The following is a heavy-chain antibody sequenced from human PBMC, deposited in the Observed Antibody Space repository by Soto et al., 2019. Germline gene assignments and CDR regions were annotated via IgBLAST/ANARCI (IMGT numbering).Heavy chain of an antibody. D-gene: IGHD3-3*01. Sequence: SETLSLTCTVSGGSVSSGSYYWSWIRQPPGKGLEWIGYIYYSGSTNYNPSLKSRVTISADTSKNQFSLKLSSVTAADTAVYYCARAVSVYDFWSGYSPYYYYYGMDVWGQGTTVTVSS. CDR2: IYYSGST. CDR3: ARAVSVYDFWSGYSPYYYYYGMDV. V-gene: IGHV4-61*01. J-gene: IGHJ6*02. CDR1: GGSVSSGSYY.